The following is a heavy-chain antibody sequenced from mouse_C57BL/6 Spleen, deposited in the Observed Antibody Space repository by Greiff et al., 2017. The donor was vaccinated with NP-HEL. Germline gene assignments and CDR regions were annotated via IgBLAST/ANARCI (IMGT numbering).Heavy chain of an antibody. Sequence: VMLVESGAELVRPGASVKLSCKASGYTFTDYYINWVKQRPGQGLEWIARIYPGSGNTYYNEKFKGKATLTAEKSSSTAYMQLSSLTSEDSAVYVCARNHDGYYEFAYWGQGTLVTVSA. J-gene: IGHJ3*01. CDR2: IYPGSGNT. D-gene: IGHD2-3*01. CDR1: GYTFTDYY. V-gene: IGHV1-76*01. CDR3: ARNHDGYYEFAY.